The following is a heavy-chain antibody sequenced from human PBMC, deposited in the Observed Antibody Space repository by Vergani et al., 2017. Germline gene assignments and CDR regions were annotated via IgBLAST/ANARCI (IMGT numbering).Heavy chain of an antibody. J-gene: IGHJ6*02. V-gene: IGHV1-69*13. CDR3: ARDRNGYYGSGAYYYGMDF. CDR2: IIPIFGPA. CDR1: GGTFSSYA. D-gene: IGHD3-10*01. Sequence: QVQLVQSGAEVKKPGSSVKVSCKASGGTFSSYAISWVRQAPGQGLEWMGRIIPIFGPANYAQKFQGRVTITADESTSTAYMELSSLRSEDTAVYYCARDRNGYYGSGAYYYGMDFWGQGTTVTVSS.